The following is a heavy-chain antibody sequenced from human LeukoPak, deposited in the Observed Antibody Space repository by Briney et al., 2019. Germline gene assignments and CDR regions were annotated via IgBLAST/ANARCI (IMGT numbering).Heavy chain of an antibody. D-gene: IGHD6-19*01. CDR1: GFTFSNYA. CDR2: ISGTGGRT. J-gene: IGHJ6*02. CDR3: AREIAVDAYYYYGMDV. Sequence: PGGSLRLSCTASGFTFSNYAMTWVRQAPGKGLEWVSSISGTGGRTYSADSVKGRFTISRDNSKNTLYLQMNSLRAEDTAAYYCAREIAVDAYYYYGMDVWGQGTTVTVPS. V-gene: IGHV3-23*01.